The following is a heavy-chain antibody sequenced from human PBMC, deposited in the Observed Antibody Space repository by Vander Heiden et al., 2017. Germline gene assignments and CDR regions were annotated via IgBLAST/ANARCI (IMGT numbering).Heavy chain of an antibody. CDR2: ISSRIKTM. D-gene: IGHD3-10*01. V-gene: IGHV3-48*02. CDR1: GFTFSSYS. CDR3: ARDRGSGSDV. Sequence: EVQLVESGGGLVQPGGSLRLSCAASGFTFSSYSMIWVRQAPGKGMEWISYISSRIKTMSDADSVEGRFTIARDNAKNSLFLKMKSLRDEDTAVYYGARDRGSGSDVWGQVTTVTVSS. J-gene: IGHJ6*02.